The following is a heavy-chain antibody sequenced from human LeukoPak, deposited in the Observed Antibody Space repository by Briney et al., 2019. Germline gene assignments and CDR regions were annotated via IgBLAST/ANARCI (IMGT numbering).Heavy chain of an antibody. J-gene: IGHJ4*02. CDR1: GYTFTGYY. CDR3: ARHTGYSSLLFDY. V-gene: IGHV1-2*04. D-gene: IGHD6-19*01. Sequence: ASVKVSCKASGYTFTGYYMHWVRQAPGQGLEWMGWINPNSGGTNYAQKFQGWVTMTRDTSTSTAYMELRSLRSDDTAVYYCARHTGYSSLLFDYWGQGTLVTVSS. CDR2: INPNSGGT.